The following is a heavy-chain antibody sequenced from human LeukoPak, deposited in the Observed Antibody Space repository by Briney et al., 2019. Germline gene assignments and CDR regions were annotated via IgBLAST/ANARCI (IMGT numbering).Heavy chain of an antibody. CDR3: ARLLTTVMGRWFDP. V-gene: IGHV1-2*02. Sequence: ASVKVSCKASGYTFTGYYMHWVRQAPGQGLEWMGWINPNSGGTNYAQKFQGRVTMTRDTSISTAYMELSRLRSDDTAVYYCARLLTTVMGRWFDPWGQGTLVTVSS. D-gene: IGHD4-17*01. J-gene: IGHJ5*02. CDR2: INPNSGGT. CDR1: GYTFTGYY.